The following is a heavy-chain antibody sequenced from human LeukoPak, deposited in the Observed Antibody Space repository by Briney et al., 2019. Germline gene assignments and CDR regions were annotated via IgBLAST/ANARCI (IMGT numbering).Heavy chain of an antibody. CDR2: ISSSSSFI. V-gene: IGHV3-21*01. J-gene: IGHJ4*02. D-gene: IGHD6-13*01. Sequence: PGGSLRLSCAASGFTFSTYSMNWVRQAPGKGLEWVSFISSSSSFIYYAESVKGRFTISRDNAQNSLYLQMNSLRADDTAVYYCARLRDFGSSWYHLWDWGQGTLVTVSS. CDR3: ARLRDFGSSWYHLWD. CDR1: GFTFSTYS.